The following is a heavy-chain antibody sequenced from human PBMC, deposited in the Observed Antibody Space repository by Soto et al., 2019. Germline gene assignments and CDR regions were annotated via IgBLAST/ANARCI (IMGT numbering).Heavy chain of an antibody. CDR2: IKSKTDGGTT. CDR1: GFTFSNAW. V-gene: IGHV3-15*01. J-gene: IGHJ3*02. D-gene: IGHD2-2*01. Sequence: PGGSLRLSCAASGFTFSNAWMSWVRQAPGKGLEWVGRIKSKTDGGTTDYAAPVKGRFTISRDDSKNTLYLQMNSLKTEDTAVYYCTSLPMPEATFDIWGQGTMVTVSS. CDR3: TSLPMPEATFDI.